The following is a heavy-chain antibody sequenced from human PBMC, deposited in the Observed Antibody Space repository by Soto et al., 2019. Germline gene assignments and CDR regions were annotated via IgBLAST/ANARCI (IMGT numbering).Heavy chain of an antibody. CDR2: IWSDGNDK. CDR1: GFTFNTFA. CDR3: ARGAYCSSGVRYHLGWVGP. Sequence: QVQLVESGGGVVQPGRSLRLSCTASGFTFNTFALHWVRQAPGKGLEWVAVIWSDGNDKYYADSVKGRFTISSDNSKNNLSLQIHSLRAEDTAVYYCARGAYCSSGVRYHLGWVGPWGQGTLVTVSS. J-gene: IGHJ5*02. V-gene: IGHV3-33*01. D-gene: IGHD2-8*01.